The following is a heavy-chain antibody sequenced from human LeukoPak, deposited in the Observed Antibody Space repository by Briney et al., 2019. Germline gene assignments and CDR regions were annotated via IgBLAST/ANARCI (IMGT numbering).Heavy chain of an antibody. CDR1: GGSISSSYY. Sequence: SETLSLTCTVSGGSISSSYYWGWIRQPPGKGLEWIGSIYYSGSTYYNPSLKSRVTISVDTSKNQFSLKLSSVTAADTAVYYCARHRPARTRLSVVAATGPHWGQGTLVTVSS. D-gene: IGHD2-15*01. CDR3: ARHRPARTRLSVVAATGPH. V-gene: IGHV4-39*01. J-gene: IGHJ4*02. CDR2: IYYSGST.